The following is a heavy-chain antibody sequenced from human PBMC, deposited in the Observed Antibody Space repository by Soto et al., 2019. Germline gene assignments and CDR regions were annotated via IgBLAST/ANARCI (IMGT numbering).Heavy chain of an antibody. D-gene: IGHD2-2*01. CDR1: GYTFTNYD. Sequence: ASVKVSCKASGYTFTNYDINWVRQAPGQGLEWMGWMNPNSGNTGYPQKFQARVTMTRNISISTAYMELSSLRSEDTAVYFCARPRRGAGAAAAYFDLWGRGTLVTVSS. J-gene: IGHJ2*01. CDR3: ARPRRGAGAAAAYFDL. V-gene: IGHV1-8*01. CDR2: MNPNSGNT.